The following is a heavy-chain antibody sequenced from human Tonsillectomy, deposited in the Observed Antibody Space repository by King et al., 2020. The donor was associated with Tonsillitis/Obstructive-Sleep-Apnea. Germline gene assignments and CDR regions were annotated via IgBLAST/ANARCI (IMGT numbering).Heavy chain of an antibody. CDR1: GFTFSSDA. CDR3: AKVGRYCSGGSCYQGDNWYFDL. J-gene: IGHJ2*01. V-gene: IGHV3-23*04. Sequence: VQLVESGGGLVQPGGSLRLSCAASGFTFSSDAMSWVRQAPGKGLEWVSAISGSGGSRYYADSVKGRFTISRDNSKNTLYLQMNSLRAEDTAVYYCAKVGRYCSGGSCYQGDNWYFDLWGRGTLVTVSS. CDR2: ISGSGGSR. D-gene: IGHD2-15*01.